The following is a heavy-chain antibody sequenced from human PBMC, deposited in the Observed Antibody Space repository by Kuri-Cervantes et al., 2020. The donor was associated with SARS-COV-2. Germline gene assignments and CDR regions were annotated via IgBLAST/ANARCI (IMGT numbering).Heavy chain of an antibody. CDR2: IYYSGST. J-gene: IGHJ4*02. CDR3: ARAFPRSYVGY. Sequence: SETLSLTCTVSGGSISSSSYYWGWIRQPPGKGLEWIGSIYYSGSTYYNPSLKSRVTISVDTSENQFSLKLSSVTAADTAVYYCARAFPRSYVGYWGQGTLVTVSS. CDR1: GGSISSSSYY. D-gene: IGHD5-18*01. V-gene: IGHV4-39*01.